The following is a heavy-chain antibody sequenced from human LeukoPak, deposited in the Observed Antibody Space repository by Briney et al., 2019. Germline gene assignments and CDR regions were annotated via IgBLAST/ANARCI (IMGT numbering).Heavy chain of an antibody. D-gene: IGHD3-10*01. V-gene: IGHV3-33*01. CDR1: GFTFRSYG. J-gene: IGHJ6*03. CDR2: IWYDGSNK. Sequence: GGSLRLSRAASGFTFRSYGMYWVRQAPGKGLEWVAVIWYDGSNKYYADSVKGRFTISRDNSKNTLCLQMNSLRAEDTAVYYCARGGPKRFGELSYYMDVWGKGTTVTVSS. CDR3: ARGGPKRFGELSYYMDV.